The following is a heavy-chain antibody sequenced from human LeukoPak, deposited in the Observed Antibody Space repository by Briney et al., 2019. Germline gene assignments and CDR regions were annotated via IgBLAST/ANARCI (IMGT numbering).Heavy chain of an antibody. J-gene: IGHJ5*02. D-gene: IGHD2-2*01. CDR3: AREGVFCVRNCISNSGARFDP. V-gene: IGHV3-7*01. Sequence: GGSLRLSCAASGFTFSAYWMTWVRQPPGKRLEWVANIRQDSSESYYVDSVKGRFTISRDNAKNTVYLQMSSLRAEDTAVYYCAREGVFCVRNCISNSGARFDPWGQGTLVTVSS. CDR1: GFTFSAYW. CDR2: IRQDSSES.